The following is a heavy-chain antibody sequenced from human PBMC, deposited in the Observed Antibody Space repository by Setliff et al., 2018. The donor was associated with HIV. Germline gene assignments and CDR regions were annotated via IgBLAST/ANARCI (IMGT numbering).Heavy chain of an antibody. V-gene: IGHV1-2*02. Sequence: ASVKVSCKVSGGTFTRNCISWVRQAPGQGLEWMGWINPNSGGTTYAQKFQGRVTMTMDTSITTAYMELSSLSSDDTAVYYCARDHVVCSGGTCRSEDPYYYYYMNLWGEGTTVTVSS. D-gene: IGHD2-15*01. J-gene: IGHJ6*03. CDR2: INPNSGGT. CDR3: ARDHVVCSGGTCRSEDPYYYYYMNL. CDR1: GGTFTRNC.